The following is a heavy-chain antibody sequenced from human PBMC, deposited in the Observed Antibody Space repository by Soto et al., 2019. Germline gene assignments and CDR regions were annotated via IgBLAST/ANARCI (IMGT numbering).Heavy chain of an antibody. J-gene: IGHJ3*02. CDR1: GFTLSAYW. CDR2: INRDGSKK. CDR3: ARDVSPGSSSLYLDAFDI. V-gene: IGHV3-7*05. D-gene: IGHD6-13*01. Sequence: EVQLEESGGGLVQPGGSLRLSCAASGFTLSAYWMTWVRQAPGKGLEWVANINRDGSKKSYLDSGRGRFTISRDNVGNSLYLQMDSLRADDTALYYCARDVSPGSSSLYLDAFDIWGQGTMVTVSS.